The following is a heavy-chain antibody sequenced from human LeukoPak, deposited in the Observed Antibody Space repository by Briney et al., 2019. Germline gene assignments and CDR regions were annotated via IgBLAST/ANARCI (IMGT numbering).Heavy chain of an antibody. V-gene: IGHV3-21*01. D-gene: IGHD3-22*01. CDR1: GFTFSSYA. J-gene: IGHJ4*02. CDR2: ISSSSSYI. CDR3: ASDGGYYSVDY. Sequence: GGSLRLSCAASGFTFSSYAMTWVRQAPGKGLEWVSSISSSSSYIYYADSLKGRFTISRDNAKNSLYLQMSSLRAEDTAVYYCASDGGYYSVDYWGQGTLVTVSS.